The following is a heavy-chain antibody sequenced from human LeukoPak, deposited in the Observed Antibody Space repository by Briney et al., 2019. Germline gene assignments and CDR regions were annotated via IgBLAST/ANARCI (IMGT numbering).Heavy chain of an antibody. CDR3: ARVWFGESPFRY. J-gene: IGHJ4*02. D-gene: IGHD3-10*01. Sequence: ASVKVSCKASGYTFTGYYMHWVRQAPGQGLEWMGWINPNSGGTNYAQKFQGRVTMTRDTSISTAYMELSRLRSDDTAVYYCARVWFGESPFRYWGQGTLVTVSS. CDR1: GYTFTGYY. V-gene: IGHV1-2*02. CDR2: INPNSGGT.